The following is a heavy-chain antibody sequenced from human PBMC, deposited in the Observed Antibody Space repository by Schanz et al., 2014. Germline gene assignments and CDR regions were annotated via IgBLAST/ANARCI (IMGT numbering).Heavy chain of an antibody. CDR3: ARDGYNAYDLKRGDY. J-gene: IGHJ4*02. CDR1: GFTFSDYS. V-gene: IGHV3-21*01. D-gene: IGHD5-12*01. Sequence: EVHLVESGGGLVKPGGSLRLSCGASGFTFSDYSMNWVRQAPGKGLEWVSSISDSSSYIYYADSVKGRFTISRDNAKNSLYLQMNSLRAEDTAVYYCARDGYNAYDLKRGDYWGQGTQVAVSS. CDR2: ISDSSSYI.